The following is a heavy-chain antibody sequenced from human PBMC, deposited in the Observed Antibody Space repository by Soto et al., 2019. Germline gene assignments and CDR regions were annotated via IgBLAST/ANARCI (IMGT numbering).Heavy chain of an antibody. CDR1: GFTFSSYD. J-gene: IGHJ6*02. Sequence: EVQLVESGGGLVQPGGSLRLSCAASGFTFSSYDMHWVRQATGKGLEWVSAIGTAGDTYYPGSVMGRFTISRENAKNSLYLQMNSLRAGDTAVYYCAREYLYDSSMDVWGQGTTVTVSS. V-gene: IGHV3-13*01. CDR2: IGTAGDT. D-gene: IGHD3-3*01. CDR3: AREYLYDSSMDV.